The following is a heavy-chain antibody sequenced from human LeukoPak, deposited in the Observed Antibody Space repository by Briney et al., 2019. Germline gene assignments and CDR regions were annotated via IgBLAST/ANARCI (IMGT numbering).Heavy chain of an antibody. CDR1: GFTFSSYA. CDR2: ISTTGSHT. Sequence: GGSLRLSCAASGFTFSSYAMNWIRQGPGKGPEWVSSISTTGSHTYYAESVKGRFTISRDNAERTLYLEMNSLRAGDTAVYFCARRAPSHDSDSWGQGTLVTVSS. CDR3: ARRAPSHDSDS. J-gene: IGHJ4*02. V-gene: IGHV3-21*01.